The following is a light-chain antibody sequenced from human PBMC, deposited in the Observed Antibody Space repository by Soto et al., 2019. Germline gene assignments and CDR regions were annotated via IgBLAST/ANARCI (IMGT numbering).Light chain of an antibody. CDR2: AAS. Sequence: EIVLTQSPGTLSLSPGERATLSCRASQSASSNYLAWYQRKPGQAPRLLIYAASSRATGIPDRFSGSGSGTDFTLTISRVEPEDFAVYYCQQYGSSPYTFGQGTKLEIK. CDR1: QSASSNY. CDR3: QQYGSSPYT. J-gene: IGKJ2*01. V-gene: IGKV3-20*01.